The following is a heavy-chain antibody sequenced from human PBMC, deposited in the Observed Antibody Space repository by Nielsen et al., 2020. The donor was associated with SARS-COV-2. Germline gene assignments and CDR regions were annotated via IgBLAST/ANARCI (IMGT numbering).Heavy chain of an antibody. J-gene: IGHJ3*02. CDR2: ISWNGGYI. CDR1: GFTFDDYA. Sequence: SLKISCAASGFTFDDYAMHWVRQAPGKGLEWVSGISWNGGYIGYADSAKGRFTVSRDNAKSSLYLQMNSLRSEDTALYYCAKWETFDIWGQGTMVTVSS. V-gene: IGHV3-9*01. D-gene: IGHD1-26*01. CDR3: AKWETFDI.